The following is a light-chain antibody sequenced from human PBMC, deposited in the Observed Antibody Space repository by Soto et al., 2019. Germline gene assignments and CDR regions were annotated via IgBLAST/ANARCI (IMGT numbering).Light chain of an antibody. CDR1: QGISSS. V-gene: IGKV1-9*01. Sequence: IPLTQSPSSLSASIGDRVAITCRASQGISSSLSWYQQKPGKAPKLLIYTASTLQTGVPSRFSGSGSGTEFTLTISSLQPEDSATYYCQQLNDFPISFGQGTRLDIK. CDR3: QQLNDFPIS. CDR2: TAS. J-gene: IGKJ5*01.